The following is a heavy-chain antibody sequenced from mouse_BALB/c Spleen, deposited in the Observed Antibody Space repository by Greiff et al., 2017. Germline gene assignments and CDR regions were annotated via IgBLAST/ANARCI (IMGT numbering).Heavy chain of an antibody. V-gene: IGHV2-9*02. CDR3: AIYDYHDLYYAMDY. Sequence: QVQLKESGPGLVAPSQSLSITCTVSGFSLTSYGVHWVRQPPGKGLEWLGVIWAGGSTNYNSALMSRLSISKDNSKSQVFLKMNSLQTDDTAMYYCAIYDYHDLYYAMDYWGQGTSVTVSS. CDR1: GFSLTSYG. CDR2: IWAGGST. D-gene: IGHD2-4*01. J-gene: IGHJ4*01.